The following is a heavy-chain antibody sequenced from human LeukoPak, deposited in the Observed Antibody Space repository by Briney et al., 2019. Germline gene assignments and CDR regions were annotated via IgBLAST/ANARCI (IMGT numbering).Heavy chain of an antibody. CDR2: INHSGST. CDR1: GGSFSGYY. J-gene: IGHJ4*02. D-gene: IGHD1-7*01. V-gene: IGHV4-34*01. Sequence: SETLSLTCAVYGGSFSGYYWSWIRQPPGKGLEWIGEINHSGSTNYNPSLKSRVTISVDTSKNQFSLKLSSVTAADTAVYYCARALIRITGTEPPDYWGQGTLVTVSS. CDR3: ARALIRITGTEPPDY.